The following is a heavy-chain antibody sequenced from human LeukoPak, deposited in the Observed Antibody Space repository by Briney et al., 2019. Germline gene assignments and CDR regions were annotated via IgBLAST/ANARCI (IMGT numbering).Heavy chain of an antibody. CDR3: ARGPTGVRDMTTVTTSHHWFDP. J-gene: IGHJ5*02. CDR2: IIPILGIA. V-gene: IGHV1-69*04. CDR1: GGTFSSYA. D-gene: IGHD4-17*01. Sequence: GASVKVSCKASGGTFSSYAISWVRQAPGQGLEWMGRIIPILGIANYAQKFQGRVTITADKSTSTAYMELSSLRSEGTAVYYCARGPTGVRDMTTVTTSHHWFDPWGQGTLVTVSS.